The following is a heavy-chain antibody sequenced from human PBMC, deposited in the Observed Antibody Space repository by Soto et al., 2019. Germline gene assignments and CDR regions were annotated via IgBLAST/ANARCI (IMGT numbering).Heavy chain of an antibody. CDR3: AAHYDYVWGSYRERLDY. CDR2: ISGSGGST. CDR1: GFTFSSYA. V-gene: IGHV3-23*01. J-gene: IGHJ4*02. D-gene: IGHD3-16*02. Sequence: QSGGSLRLSCAASGFTFSSYAMSWVRQAPGKGLEWVSAISGSGGSTYYADSVKGRFTISRDNSKNTLYLQMNSLRAEDTAVYYCAAHYDYVWGSYRERLDYWGQGTLVTVSS.